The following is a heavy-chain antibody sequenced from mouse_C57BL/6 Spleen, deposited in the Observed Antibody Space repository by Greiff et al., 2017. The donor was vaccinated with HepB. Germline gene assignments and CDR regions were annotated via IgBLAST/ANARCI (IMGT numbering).Heavy chain of an antibody. Sequence: QVQLQQSGPELVKPGASVKISCKASGYAFSSSWMNWVKQRPGKGLEWIGRIYPGDGDTNYNGKFKGKATLTADKSSSTAYMQLSSLTAEDSAVYFCARDYSISMDYWGQGTSVTVSS. V-gene: IGHV1-82*01. CDR2: IYPGDGDT. D-gene: IGHD2-5*01. J-gene: IGHJ4*01. CDR1: GYAFSSSW. CDR3: ARDYSISMDY.